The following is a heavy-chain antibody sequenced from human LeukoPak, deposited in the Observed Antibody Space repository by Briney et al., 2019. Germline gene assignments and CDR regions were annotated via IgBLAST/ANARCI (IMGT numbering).Heavy chain of an antibody. CDR3: ANVEMATITFDY. J-gene: IGHJ4*02. CDR2: ISGSGGST. D-gene: IGHD5-24*01. Sequence: GSLRLSCAASGFTFSSYAMSWVRQAPGKGLEWVSAISGSGGSTYYADSVKGRFTISRDNSKNTLYLQMNSLRAEDTAVYYCANVEMATITFDYWGQGTLVTVSS. CDR1: GFTFSSYA. V-gene: IGHV3-23*01.